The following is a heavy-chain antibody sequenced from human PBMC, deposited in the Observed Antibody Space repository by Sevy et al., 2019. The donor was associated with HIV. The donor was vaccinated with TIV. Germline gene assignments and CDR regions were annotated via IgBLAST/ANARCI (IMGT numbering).Heavy chain of an antibody. CDR1: GYTFASYG. J-gene: IGHJ6*02. Sequence: ASVKVSCKASGYTFASYGISWVRQAPGQGLEWMGWISAYNGNTNYAQKLQGRVTMTTDTSTSTAYMELRSLRSDDTAVYYCLTGRYYYYGMDVWGQGTTVTVSS. V-gene: IGHV1-18*01. D-gene: IGHD3-9*01. CDR2: ISAYNGNT. CDR3: LTGRYYYYGMDV.